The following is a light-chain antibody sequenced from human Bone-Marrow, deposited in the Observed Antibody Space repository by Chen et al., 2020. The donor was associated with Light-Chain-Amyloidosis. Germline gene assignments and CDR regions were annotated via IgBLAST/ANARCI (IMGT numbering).Light chain of an antibody. Sequence: DIQMTLSPSSLSASVGDRVTITCRASQRISNYLNWYQQKPGKAPKLLIHAASTLQSGVPLRFSGSGSGTDFSRTISSVQPEDVAIYYCQQSYSMSSITFGQGTRLEIK. V-gene: IGKV1-39*01. CDR3: QQSYSMSSIT. CDR1: QRISNY. J-gene: IGKJ5*01. CDR2: AAS.